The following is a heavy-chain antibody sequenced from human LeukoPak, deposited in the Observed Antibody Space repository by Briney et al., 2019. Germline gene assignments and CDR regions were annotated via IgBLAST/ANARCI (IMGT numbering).Heavy chain of an antibody. J-gene: IGHJ5*02. D-gene: IGHD3-3*01. CDR2: ISAYNGNT. CDR1: GYTFTSYG. Sequence: ASVTVSCTASGYTFTSYGISWVRQAPGQGLEWMGWISAYNGNTNYAQKLQGRVTMTTDTSTSTAYMELRSLRSDDTAVYYCARVAKDFWSGYFSRFDPWGQGTLVTVSS. V-gene: IGHV1-18*01. CDR3: ARVAKDFWSGYFSRFDP.